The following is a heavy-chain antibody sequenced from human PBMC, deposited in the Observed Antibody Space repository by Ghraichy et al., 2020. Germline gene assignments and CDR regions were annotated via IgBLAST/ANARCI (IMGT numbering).Heavy chain of an antibody. CDR2: IKEDGREK. D-gene: IGHD4-23*01. CDR1: GFILSNFW. J-gene: IGHJ6*02. Sequence: GGSLRLSCAASGFILSNFWVSWVRQAPGKGLEWVANIKEDGREKYYVDSVKGRFTISRDNAKNSVYLQMNSLRDEDTAVYYCARASRVVRFFYYDGMDVWGQGTTVTVSS. V-gene: IGHV3-7*01. CDR3: ARASRVVRFFYYDGMDV.